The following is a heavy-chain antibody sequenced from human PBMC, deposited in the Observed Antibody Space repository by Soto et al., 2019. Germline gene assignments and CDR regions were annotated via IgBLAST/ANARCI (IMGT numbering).Heavy chain of an antibody. D-gene: IGHD3-3*01. J-gene: IGHJ5*02. V-gene: IGHV3-21*01. Sequence: GGSLRLSCAASGFTFSSYSMNWVRQAPGKGLEWVSSISSSSSYIYYADSVRGRFTISRDNAKNSLYLQMNSLRAEDTAVYYCARDPRPTTYYDFWSGYPTNWFDPWGQGTLVTVSS. CDR1: GFTFSSYS. CDR2: ISSSSSYI. CDR3: ARDPRPTTYYDFWSGYPTNWFDP.